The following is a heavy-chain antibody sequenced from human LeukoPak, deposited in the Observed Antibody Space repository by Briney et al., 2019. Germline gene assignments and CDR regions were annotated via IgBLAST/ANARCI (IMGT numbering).Heavy chain of an antibody. CDR3: AREKELNWFDP. J-gene: IGHJ5*02. D-gene: IGHD1-26*01. CDR1: GFTFSNYS. Sequence: GGSLRLSCEASGFTFSNYSMNWVRQAPGKGLEWVSYIRSSSTTIYYADSVKGRFTISRDNAKNSLYLQMNSLRAEDTAVYYCAREKELNWFDPWGQGTLVTVSS. CDR2: IRSSSTTI. V-gene: IGHV3-48*01.